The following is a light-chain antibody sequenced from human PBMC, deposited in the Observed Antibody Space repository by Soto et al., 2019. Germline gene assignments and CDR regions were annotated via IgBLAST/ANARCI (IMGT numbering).Light chain of an antibody. CDR1: SSDVGGYNY. V-gene: IGLV2-14*01. CDR3: SSYTSSIPLV. J-gene: IGLJ3*02. Sequence: QSALTQPASVSGSPGQSITISCTGTSSDVGGYNYVSWYQQHPGKAPKLMIYEVSNRPSGVSNRFSGSKSGNTASLTIPGFQAEDEADYYCSSYTSSIPLVFGGGTKLTVL. CDR2: EVS.